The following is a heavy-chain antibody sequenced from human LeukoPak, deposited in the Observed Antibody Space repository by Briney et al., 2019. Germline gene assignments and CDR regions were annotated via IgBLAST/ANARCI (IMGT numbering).Heavy chain of an antibody. CDR2: IYYSGST. J-gene: IGHJ5*02. CDR3: AREVVGATGWFDP. D-gene: IGHD1-26*01. V-gene: IGHV4-39*07. Sequence: SETLSLTCTVSGGSISSSSYYWGWIRQPPGKRLEWIGSIYYSGSTYYNPSLKSRVTISVDTSKNQFSLKLSSVTAADTAVYYCAREVVGATGWFDPWGQGTLVTVSS. CDR1: GGSISSSSYY.